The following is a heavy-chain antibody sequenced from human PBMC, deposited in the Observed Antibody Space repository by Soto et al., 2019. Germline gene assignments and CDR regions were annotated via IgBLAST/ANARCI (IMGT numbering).Heavy chain of an antibody. CDR3: ARGSSSWSLYYFDY. Sequence: SETLSLTCTVSGGSISSYYWSWIRQPPGKGLEWIGYIYYSGSTYYNPSLKSRVTISVDMFKNQFSLKLSSVTAADTSVYYCARGSSSWSLYYFDYWGQGTLVTVSS. CDR2: IYYSGST. V-gene: IGHV4-59*12. J-gene: IGHJ4*02. CDR1: GGSISSYY. D-gene: IGHD6-13*01.